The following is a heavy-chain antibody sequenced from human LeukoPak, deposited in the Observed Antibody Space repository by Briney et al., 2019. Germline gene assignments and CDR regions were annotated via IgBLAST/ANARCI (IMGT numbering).Heavy chain of an antibody. Sequence: SGGSLRLSCTASGFTFGDYAMSWFRQAPGKGLEWVGFIRSKAYGGTTEYAASVKGRLTISRDDSKSIAYLQMNSLKTEDTAVYYCTRDHIVVVVAATPRWYDPWGQGTLVTVSS. D-gene: IGHD2-15*01. CDR1: GFTFGDYA. V-gene: IGHV3-49*03. J-gene: IGHJ5*02. CDR2: IRSKAYGGTT. CDR3: TRDHIVVVVAATPRWYDP.